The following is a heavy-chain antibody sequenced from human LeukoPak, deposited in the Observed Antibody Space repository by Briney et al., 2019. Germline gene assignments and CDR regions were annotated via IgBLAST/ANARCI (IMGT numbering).Heavy chain of an antibody. CDR1: GFTFSSYW. V-gene: IGHV3-74*01. Sequence: GGSLRLSCAASGFTFSSYWMHWVRQAPGKGLVWVSRINSDGSNTSYADSVKGRFTIYRDNAKNTLYPQMNSLRAEDTAVYYCARDNSGYDYWFDPWGQGTLVTVSS. D-gene: IGHD5-12*01. J-gene: IGHJ5*02. CDR2: INSDGSNT. CDR3: ARDNSGYDYWFDP.